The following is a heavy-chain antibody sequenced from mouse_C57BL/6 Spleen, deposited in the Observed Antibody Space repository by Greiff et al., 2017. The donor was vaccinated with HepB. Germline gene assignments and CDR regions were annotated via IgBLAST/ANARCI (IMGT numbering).Heavy chain of an antibody. Sequence: LQESGAELVRPGTSVKVSCKASGYAFTNYLIEWVKQRPGQGLEWIGVINPGSGGTNYNEKFKGKATLTADKSSSTAYMQLSSLTSEDSAVYFGERGGVPDNYAMDYWGQGTSVTVS. CDR2: INPGSGGT. CDR1: GYAFTNYL. CDR3: ERGGVPDNYAMDY. V-gene: IGHV1-54*01. D-gene: IGHD5-1*01. J-gene: IGHJ4*01.